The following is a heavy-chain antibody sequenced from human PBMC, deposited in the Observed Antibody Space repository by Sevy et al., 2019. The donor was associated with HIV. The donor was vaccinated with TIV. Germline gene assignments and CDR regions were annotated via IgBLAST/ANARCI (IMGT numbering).Heavy chain of an antibody. CDR2: IYYSGST. D-gene: IGHD1-26*01. CDR3: ARDSASRGDDAFDI. Sequence: SETLSLTCTVSGGSISSYYWSWIRQPPGKELEWIGYIYYSGSTNYNPSLKSRVTISVDTSKNQFSLKLSSVTAADTAVYYCARDSASRGDDAFDIWGQGTMVTVSS. CDR1: GGSISSYY. V-gene: IGHV4-59*01. J-gene: IGHJ3*02.